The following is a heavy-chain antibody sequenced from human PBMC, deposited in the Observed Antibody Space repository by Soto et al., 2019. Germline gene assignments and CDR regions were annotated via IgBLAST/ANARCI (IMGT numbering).Heavy chain of an antibody. CDR3: AKDLTMIVVDLIDY. CDR2: ISYDGSNK. CDR1: GFTFSSYG. D-gene: IGHD3-22*01. V-gene: IGHV3-30*18. J-gene: IGHJ4*02. Sequence: GGSLRLSCAASGFTFSSYGMHWVRQAPGKGLEWVAVISYDGSNKYYADSVKGRFTISRDNSKNTLYLQMNSLRAEDTAVYYCAKDLTMIVVDLIDYWGQGTLVTVSS.